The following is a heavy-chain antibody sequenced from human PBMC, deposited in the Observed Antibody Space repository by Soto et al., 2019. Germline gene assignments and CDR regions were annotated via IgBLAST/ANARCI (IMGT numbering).Heavy chain of an antibody. J-gene: IGHJ6*02. Sequence: QVTLKESGPTLVKPTQTLTLTCTVSGLSLRTTGVGVGWVRQPPGKALEWLALLYWDDDKRYSPSLRSRLTIAKAISEKQVVLTMHNIGTVDTATYYCVQSRCGGDCLEIYSSHAYNGLDVWGQGTTVTVSS. CDR1: GLSLRTTGVG. CDR2: LYWDDDK. D-gene: IGHD2-21*02. V-gene: IGHV2-5*02. CDR3: VQSRCGGDCLEIYSSHAYNGLDV.